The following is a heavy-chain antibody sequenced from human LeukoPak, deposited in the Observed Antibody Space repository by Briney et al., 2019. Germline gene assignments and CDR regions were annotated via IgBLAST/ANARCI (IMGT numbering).Heavy chain of an antibody. D-gene: IGHD2-21*01. V-gene: IGHV3-21*01. Sequence: PGGSLRLSCAASGFTFSSYSMNWVRQAPGKGLEWVSSISSSSYIYYADSVKGRFTISRDNAKNSLYLQMNSLRAEDTAVYYCARVLLTYSAFDIWGQGTMVTVSS. CDR1: GFTFSSYS. CDR3: ARVLLTYSAFDI. CDR2: ISSSSYI. J-gene: IGHJ3*02.